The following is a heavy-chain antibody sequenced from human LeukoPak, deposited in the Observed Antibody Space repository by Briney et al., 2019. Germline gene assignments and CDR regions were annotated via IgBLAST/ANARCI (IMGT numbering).Heavy chain of an antibody. CDR1: GYTFSSYY. V-gene: IGHV1-46*01. Sequence: ASVKVSCKASGYTFSSYYMHWVRQAPGQGLEWLGLINPTGTSTLYARKFQGRVTMTRDMSTTTDYMELSSLRSEDTAVYYCARDNSVGDIAWWFDPWGQGTLVTVSS. CDR3: ARDNSVGDIAWWFDP. D-gene: IGHD1-26*01. CDR2: INPTGTST. J-gene: IGHJ5*02.